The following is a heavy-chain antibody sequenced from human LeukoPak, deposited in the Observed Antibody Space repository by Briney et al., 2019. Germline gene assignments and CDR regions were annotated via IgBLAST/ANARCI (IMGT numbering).Heavy chain of an antibody. J-gene: IGHJ4*02. V-gene: IGHV3-21*01. Sequence: PGGSLRLSRAASGFTFSSYSMNWVRQAPGKGLEWVSSISSSSSYIYYADSVKGRFTISRDNAKNSLYLQMNSLRAEDTAVYYCARGMGITMIDYWGQGTLVTVSS. CDR1: GFTFSSYS. D-gene: IGHD3-22*01. CDR3: ARGMGITMIDY. CDR2: ISSSSSYI.